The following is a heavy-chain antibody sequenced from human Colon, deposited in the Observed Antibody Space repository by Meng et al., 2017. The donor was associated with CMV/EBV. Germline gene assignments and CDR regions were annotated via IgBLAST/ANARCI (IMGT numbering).Heavy chain of an antibody. Sequence: EVRVGESGGGLIQPWGSLRLACVVSGFSSDDFWLDWVRQAPGKGPLWVSRIHSGGTSISYADSVKSRFTISGDNAKNTVYLQMNSLRDEDTAVYYFLKLPSGYWGQGTLVTVSS. CDR1: GFSSDDFW. CDR2: IHSGGTSI. CDR3: LKLPSGY. V-gene: IGHV3-74*01. D-gene: IGHD1-1*01. J-gene: IGHJ4*02.